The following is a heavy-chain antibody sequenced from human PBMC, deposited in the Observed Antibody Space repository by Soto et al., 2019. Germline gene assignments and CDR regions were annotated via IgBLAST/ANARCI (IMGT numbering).Heavy chain of an antibody. V-gene: IGHV4-39*01. CDR1: DGSMNSDSSY. CDR2: INHSGST. J-gene: IGHJ4*02. CDR3: ARLGGYVSVGYYYLWDS. D-gene: IGHD3-22*01. Sequence: QLQLQESGPGLVKPSETLSLTCRVSDGSMNSDSSYWGWIRQPPGKGLEWIGVINHSGSTYHNLSLKGRVTTSVDASRNQFSLKLTSMPAADTAVYYCARLGGYVSVGYYYLWDSWGQGTLVTVSS.